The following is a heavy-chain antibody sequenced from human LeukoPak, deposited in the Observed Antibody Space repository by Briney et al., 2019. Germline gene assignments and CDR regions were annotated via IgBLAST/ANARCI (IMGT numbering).Heavy chain of an antibody. J-gene: IGHJ4*02. CDR2: ISSSGSTI. CDR3: AKPYCSSTTCPSDY. CDR1: GFTFSDYY. Sequence: GGSLRLSCAASGFTFSDYYMSRIRQAPGKGLEWVSYISSSGSTIYYADSVKGRFTISRDNSKNTLYLQMNSLRAEDTAVYYCAKPYCSSTTCPSDYWGQGTLVTVSS. D-gene: IGHD2-2*01. V-gene: IGHV3-11*01.